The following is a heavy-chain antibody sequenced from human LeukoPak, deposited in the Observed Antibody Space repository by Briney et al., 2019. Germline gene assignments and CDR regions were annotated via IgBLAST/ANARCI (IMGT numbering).Heavy chain of an antibody. CDR2: IYTSGST. V-gene: IGHV4-4*07. D-gene: IGHD2-2*01. Sequence: SETLSLTCTVSGGSISSYYWSWIRQPAGKGLEWIGRIYTSGSTNYNPSLKSRVTMSVDTSKNQFSLKLSPVTAADTAVYYCARDLRDIVVVPAATRYYYYMDVWGKGTTVTVSS. J-gene: IGHJ6*03. CDR3: ARDLRDIVVVPAATRYYYYMDV. CDR1: GGSISSYY.